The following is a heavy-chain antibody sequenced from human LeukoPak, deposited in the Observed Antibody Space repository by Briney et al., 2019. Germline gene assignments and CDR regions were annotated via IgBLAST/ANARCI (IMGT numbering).Heavy chain of an antibody. V-gene: IGHV3-30*03. CDR2: ISYDGSNK. CDR1: GYSISNGYF. CDR3: ASGTPGYFDY. D-gene: IGHD1/OR15-1a*01. J-gene: IGHJ4*02. Sequence: LSLTCSVSGYSISNGYFWGWIRQPPGKGLEWVAVISYDGSNKYYADSVKGRFTISRDNSKNTLYLQMNSLRAEDTAVYYCASGTPGYFDYWGQGTLVTVSS.